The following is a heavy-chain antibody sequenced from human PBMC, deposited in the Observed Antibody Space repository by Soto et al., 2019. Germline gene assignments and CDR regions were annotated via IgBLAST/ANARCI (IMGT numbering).Heavy chain of an antibody. CDR1: GFTFSTYA. D-gene: IGHD2-2*01. J-gene: IGHJ4*02. CDR3: ARDQGRSITCQLDY. Sequence: SLKLSVAVSGFTFSTYAMHWVRQAPGKGLEWVAVISYDGSNTYYADSVKGRFTISRDNMLYLQMNSLRAEDTAVYYCARDQGRSITCQLDYWGQGTLVTVSS. CDR2: ISYDGSNT. V-gene: IGHV3-30-3*01.